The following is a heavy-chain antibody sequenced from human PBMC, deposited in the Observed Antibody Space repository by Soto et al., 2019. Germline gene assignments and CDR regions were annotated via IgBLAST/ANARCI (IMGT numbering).Heavy chain of an antibody. CDR1: GGSMSRYY. D-gene: IGHD1-1*01. CDR2: IHYTGST. V-gene: IGHV4-59*01. J-gene: IGHJ5*02. Sequence: SETLSLTCTVSGGSMSRYYWTWIRQPPGKGLEWIGNIHYTGSTNYNPSLKSRVTVLLGTSTSQFSLKVSSVTAADTAVYYCARDLTISSTDGPLDPWGHGTLVTVSS. CDR3: ARDLTISSTDGPLDP.